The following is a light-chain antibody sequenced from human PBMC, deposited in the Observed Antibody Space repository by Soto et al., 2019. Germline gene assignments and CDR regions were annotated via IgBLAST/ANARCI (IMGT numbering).Light chain of an antibody. CDR1: QSISNNF. Sequence: EIVLTHSPGTLSLSPGESAALSCRASQSISNNFLAWYQRKPGQAPRLLIYGASYRATDIPYRFSGSGSGTDFTLTITRLEPDDFAVYYCQQYGGSPPTFGQGTTVEVK. CDR3: QQYGGSPPT. CDR2: GAS. J-gene: IGKJ1*01. V-gene: IGKV3-20*01.